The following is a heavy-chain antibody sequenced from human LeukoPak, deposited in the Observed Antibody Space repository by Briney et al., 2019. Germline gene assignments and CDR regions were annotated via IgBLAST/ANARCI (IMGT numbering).Heavy chain of an antibody. J-gene: IGHJ4*02. V-gene: IGHV4-31*03. CDR3: AREKTTPEAVFDY. CDR2: IYYSGST. CDR1: GVSISSGGYY. Sequence: PSETLSLTCTVSGVSISSGGYYWSWIRQHPGKGLEWIGYIYYSGSTYYNPSLKSRVTISVDTSKNQFSLKLSSVTAADTAVYYCAREKTTPEAVFDYWGQGTLVTVSS. D-gene: IGHD4-11*01.